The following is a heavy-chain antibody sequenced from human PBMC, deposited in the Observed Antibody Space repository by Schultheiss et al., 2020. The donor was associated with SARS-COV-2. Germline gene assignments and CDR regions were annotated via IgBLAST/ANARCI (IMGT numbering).Heavy chain of an antibody. CDR3: ARDRGDSRPYYFDY. D-gene: IGHD2-21*01. V-gene: IGHV4-30-4*01. CDR1: GGSISSGDYY. J-gene: IGHJ4*02. CDR2: IYYSGST. Sequence: SETLSLTCTVSGGSISSGDYYWSWIRQPPGKGLEWIGYIYYSGSTYYNPSLKSRVTISVDTSKNQFSLKLSSVTAADTAVYYCARDRGDSRPYYFDYWGQGTLVTVSS.